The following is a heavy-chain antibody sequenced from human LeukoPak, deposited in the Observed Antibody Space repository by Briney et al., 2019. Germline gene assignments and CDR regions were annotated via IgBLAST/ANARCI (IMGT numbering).Heavy chain of an antibody. D-gene: IGHD3-9*01. V-gene: IGHV3-30*04. CDR3: ARDDSIGDILTGSIYYYYYYGMDV. CDR1: GFTFSSYA. J-gene: IGHJ6*04. CDR2: ISYDGSNK. Sequence: GRSLRLSCAASGFTFSSYAMHWVRQAPGKGLEWVAVISYDGSNKYYADSVKGRFTISRDNSKNTLYLQMNSLRAEDTAVYYCARDDSIGDILTGSIYYYYYYGMDVWGKGTTVIVSS.